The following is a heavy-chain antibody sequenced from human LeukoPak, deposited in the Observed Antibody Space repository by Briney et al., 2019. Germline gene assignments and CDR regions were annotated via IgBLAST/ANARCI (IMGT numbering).Heavy chain of an antibody. V-gene: IGHV3-30*02. CDR1: GLSFNIYA. CDR3: AKDWSSGGRTFDP. CDR2: IRYDGSNK. Sequence: PGGSLRLSCAASGLSFNIYAMGWVRQAPGKGLEWVAFIRYDGSNKYYADSVKGRFTISRDNSKNTLYLQMNSLRAEDTAVYYCAKDWSSGGRTFDPWGQGTLVTVSS. J-gene: IGHJ5*02. D-gene: IGHD2-15*01.